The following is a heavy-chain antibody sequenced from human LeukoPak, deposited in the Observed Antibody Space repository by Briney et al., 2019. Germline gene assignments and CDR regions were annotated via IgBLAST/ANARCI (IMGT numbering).Heavy chain of an antibody. CDR3: ARTRDGYKMPPFDY. J-gene: IGHJ4*02. D-gene: IGHD5-24*01. CDR2: INSDGSST. V-gene: IGHV3-74*01. CDR1: GFTFSTYW. Sequence: PGGSLRLSCTASGFTFSTYWMYWVRQGPGKGLVWVSRINSDGSSTKYADSVRGRFTISRDNAKNTMYLEMNSLRADDTAVYYCARTRDGYKMPPFDYWGQGTLVTVSS.